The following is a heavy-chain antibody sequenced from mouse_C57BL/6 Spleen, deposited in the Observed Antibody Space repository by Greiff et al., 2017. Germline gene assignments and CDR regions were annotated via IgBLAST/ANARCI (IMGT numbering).Heavy chain of an antibody. D-gene: IGHD3-1*01. CDR2: FHPYNDDT. V-gene: IGHV1-47*01. CDR3: ARGGSSGFDY. Sequence: VQLQQSGAELVKPGASVKLSCKASGYTFTTYSIEWVKQKPGHSLEWIGNFHPYNDDTKYNEKFKGKATLTVDKSSSTVYLELSRLTSDDSAVYYCARGGSSGFDYWGQGTMLTVSS. J-gene: IGHJ3*01. CDR1: GYTFTTYS.